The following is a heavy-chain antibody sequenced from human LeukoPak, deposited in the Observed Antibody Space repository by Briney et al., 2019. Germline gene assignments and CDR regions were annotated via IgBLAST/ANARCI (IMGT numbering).Heavy chain of an antibody. CDR2: ISYDGNNK. Sequence: GGSLRLSCAASGFTFSSYAMHWVRQAPGKGLEWVAVISYDGNNKYYADSVKGRFTISRDNSKNTLYLQMNSLRAEDTAVYYCAKDQRYSSGWYVDYWGQGTLVTVSS. D-gene: IGHD6-19*01. CDR3: AKDQRYSSGWYVDY. J-gene: IGHJ4*02. V-gene: IGHV3-30*04. CDR1: GFTFSSYA.